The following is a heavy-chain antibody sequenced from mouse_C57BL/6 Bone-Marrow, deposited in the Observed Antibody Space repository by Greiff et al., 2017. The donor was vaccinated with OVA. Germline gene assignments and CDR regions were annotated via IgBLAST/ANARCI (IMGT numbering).Heavy chain of an antibody. D-gene: IGHD1-1*01. V-gene: IGHV2-2*01. CDR3: ASNPKYYGSSYWYAMDY. CDR1: GFSLTRYG. Sequence: QVQLQQSGPGLVQPSQSLSITCTVSGFSLTRYGVHWVRQSPGKGLEWLGVIWSGGSTDYNAAFISRLSISKDNSKSQVFFKMNSLQADDTAIYYCASNPKYYGSSYWYAMDYWGQGTSVTVSS. CDR2: IWSGGST. J-gene: IGHJ4*01.